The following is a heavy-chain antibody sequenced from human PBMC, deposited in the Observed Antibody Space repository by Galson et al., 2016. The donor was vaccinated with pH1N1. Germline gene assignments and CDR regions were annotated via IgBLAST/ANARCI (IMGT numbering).Heavy chain of an antibody. CDR2: INQDGDKK. Sequence: SLRLSCAASGFNFSNYWMQWVRQAPGKGLQWVANINQDGDKKYYAGSVEGRFTISRDNAKNSLYLQMNNLRGEDTAMYFCARRYFDYWGQGALVTVSS. CDR3: ARRYFDY. V-gene: IGHV3-7*01. CDR1: GFNFSNYW. J-gene: IGHJ4*02. D-gene: IGHD3-9*01.